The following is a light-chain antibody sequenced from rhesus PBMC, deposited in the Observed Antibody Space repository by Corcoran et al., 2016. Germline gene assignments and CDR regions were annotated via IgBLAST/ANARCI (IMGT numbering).Light chain of an antibody. Sequence: DIQMTQSPSSLSASVGDRVIITCMASQDITSSFNWYQQKPGKYPTRLIYKTSRLESGVPSRFSGGGSGTDFTLTISRLQPEDFATYYCLQYNPGPPPFDHGPRVEI. CDR2: KTS. J-gene: IGKJ1*01. CDR3: LQYNPGPPP. V-gene: IGKV1-43*02. CDR1: QDITSS.